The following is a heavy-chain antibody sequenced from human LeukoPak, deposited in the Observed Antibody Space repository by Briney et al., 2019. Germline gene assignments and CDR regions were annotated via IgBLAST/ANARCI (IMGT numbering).Heavy chain of an antibody. CDR1: GGTFSSYA. CDR2: IIPIFGTA. CDR3: AKSRRRDPNWFDP. J-gene: IGHJ5*02. Sequence: ASVKVSCKASGGTFSSYAISWVRQAPGQGLEWMGGIIPIFGTANYAQKFQGRVTITADESTSTAYMELSSLRSEDTAVYYCAKSRRRDPNWFDPWGQETLVTVSS. V-gene: IGHV1-69*13.